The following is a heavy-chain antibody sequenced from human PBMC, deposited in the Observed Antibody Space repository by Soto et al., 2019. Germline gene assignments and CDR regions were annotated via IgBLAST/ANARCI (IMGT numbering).Heavy chain of an antibody. J-gene: IGHJ5*02. CDR1: GGSISSYY. CDR3: TRVILERFDP. Sequence: SETLSLTCTVSGGSISSYYWSWIRQPPGKGLEWIGYIYYSGSTNYNPSLKSRVTISVDTSKNQFSLKLSSVTAADTAVYYCTRVILERFDPWGQGTLVTVSS. D-gene: IGHD3-3*01. V-gene: IGHV4-59*01. CDR2: IYYSGST.